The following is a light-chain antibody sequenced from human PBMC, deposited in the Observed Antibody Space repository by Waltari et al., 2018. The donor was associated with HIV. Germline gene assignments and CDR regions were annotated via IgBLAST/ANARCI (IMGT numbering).Light chain of an antibody. V-gene: IGLV2-23*02. Sequence: QSALTQPASVSGSPGKSITLSCTGTSSDIGIDNVVSWYQQHPTIAPKLLNYEVSKRPSWFSARFSASKSGNTASLTISGLQADDEADYYCCSYAASSTSPMVFGTGTKVTVL. J-gene: IGLJ1*01. CDR3: CSYAASSTSPMV. CDR1: SSDIGIDNV. CDR2: EVS.